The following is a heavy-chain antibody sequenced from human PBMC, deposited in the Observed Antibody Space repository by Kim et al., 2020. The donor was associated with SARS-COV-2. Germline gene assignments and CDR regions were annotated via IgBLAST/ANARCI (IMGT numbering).Heavy chain of an antibody. V-gene: IGHV4-39*01. CDR3: ARVGYRNGYSTYVDY. D-gene: IGHD5-18*01. CDR1: GGSISSTSYY. Sequence: SETLSLTCTASGGSISSTSYYWGWIRQPPGKGLEWIATIYFSGRTFYNPSLKSRVTISVDTSKDQFSLNLRSVTTADTAVYYCARVGYRNGYSTYVDYWG. CDR2: IYFSGRT. J-gene: IGHJ4*01.